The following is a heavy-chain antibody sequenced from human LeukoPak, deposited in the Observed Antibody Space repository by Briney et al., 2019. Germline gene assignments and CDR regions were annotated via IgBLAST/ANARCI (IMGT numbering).Heavy chain of an antibody. Sequence: SETLSLTCTVTGGSISGYYWSWIRQPPGKGLEWIAYISDIGSINYNPSLKSRVTISLDTSKNQFSLKLSSVTAADTAVYYCAGHHPRNTVDFWGQGTPVTVSS. CDR3: AGHHPRNTVDF. J-gene: IGHJ4*02. CDR1: GGSISGYY. CDR2: ISDIGSI. D-gene: IGHD2/OR15-2a*01. V-gene: IGHV4-59*08.